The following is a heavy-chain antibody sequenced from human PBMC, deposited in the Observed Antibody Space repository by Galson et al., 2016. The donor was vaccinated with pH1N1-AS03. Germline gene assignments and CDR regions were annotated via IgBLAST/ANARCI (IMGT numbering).Heavy chain of an antibody. Sequence: SLRLSCAASGFTFSSHAMTWVRQAPGKGLEWVSGISGSGGFTSYADSVKGRFTISRDNSKNTLFLQMSSLRGEDTAVYYCAKGCFGYSGGIEYWGQGTLVTFSS. CDR3: AKGCFGYSGGIEY. CDR1: GFTFSSHA. V-gene: IGHV3-23*01. D-gene: IGHD6-25*01. CDR2: ISGSGGFT. J-gene: IGHJ4*02.